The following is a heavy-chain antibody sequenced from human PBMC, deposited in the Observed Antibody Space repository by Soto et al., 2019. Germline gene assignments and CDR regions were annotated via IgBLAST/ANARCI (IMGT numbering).Heavy chain of an antibody. CDR1: GGSISSYY. J-gene: IGHJ5*02. Sequence: SAALSLTCSFSGGSISSYYWRWIRQPPGKGLEWTGYIFYSGRSGSTNYNPSLESRVTISVDTSKNQFSLKLSSVTAADSAVYYCASTALGWFDPWGQGTLVTVSS. V-gene: IGHV4-59*01. D-gene: IGHD2-21*02. CDR2: IFYSGRSGST. CDR3: ASTALGWFDP.